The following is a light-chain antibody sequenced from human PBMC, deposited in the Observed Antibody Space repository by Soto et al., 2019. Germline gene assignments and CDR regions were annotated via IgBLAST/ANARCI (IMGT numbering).Light chain of an antibody. CDR1: QSVSSSY. Sequence: VLTQSPGTLSLSPGDRATLSCRASQSVSSSYLAWYQQKPGQAPRLIIYGASSRATGIPDRFSGSGSGTDFTLTISRLEPEDFAVYYCQQYGSSPPITCGQGTRLEIK. V-gene: IGKV3-20*01. CDR3: QQYGSSPPIT. J-gene: IGKJ5*01. CDR2: GAS.